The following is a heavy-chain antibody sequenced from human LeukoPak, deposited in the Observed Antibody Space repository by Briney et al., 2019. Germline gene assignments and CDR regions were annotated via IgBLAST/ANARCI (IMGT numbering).Heavy chain of an antibody. D-gene: IGHD4-17*01. CDR3: ARGDYGDYVLVY. J-gene: IGHJ4*02. Sequence: GGSLRLSCAASGFTFSSYEMNWVRQAPGKGLEWVSYISSSGSTIYYADSVKGRFTISRDNAKNSLYLQMNSLRAEDTAVYYCARGDYGDYVLVYWGQGTLSPPPQ. CDR1: GFTFSSYE. V-gene: IGHV3-48*03. CDR2: ISSSGSTI.